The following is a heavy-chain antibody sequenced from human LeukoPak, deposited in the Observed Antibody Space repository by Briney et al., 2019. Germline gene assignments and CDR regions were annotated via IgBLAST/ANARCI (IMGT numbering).Heavy chain of an antibody. J-gene: IGHJ4*02. CDR3: ARGLRGPIVVPTPY. CDR2: ISSSSSYI. Sequence: GGSLRLSCAASGFTFSSYSMNWVRQAPGKGLEWVSSISSSSSYIYYADSVKGRFTISRDNSKNTLYLQMNSLRAEDTAVYYCARGLRGPIVVPTPYWGQGTLVTVSS. CDR1: GFTFSSYS. V-gene: IGHV3-21*01. D-gene: IGHD2-21*01.